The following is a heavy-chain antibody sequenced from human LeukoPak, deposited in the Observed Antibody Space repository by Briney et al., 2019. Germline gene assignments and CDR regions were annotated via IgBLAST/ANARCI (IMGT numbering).Heavy chain of an antibody. V-gene: IGHV3-30*02. J-gene: IGHJ4*02. CDR2: IRYDGSNK. CDR3: ARDWLNYFDY. CDR1: GFTFSSYG. D-gene: IGHD5-12*01. Sequence: GGSLRLSCAASGFTFSSYGMHWVRQAPGKGLEWVAFIRYDGSNKYYADSVKGRFTIYRDNSKNTLYLQMNSLRAEDTAVYYCARDWLNYFDYWGQGTLVTVSS.